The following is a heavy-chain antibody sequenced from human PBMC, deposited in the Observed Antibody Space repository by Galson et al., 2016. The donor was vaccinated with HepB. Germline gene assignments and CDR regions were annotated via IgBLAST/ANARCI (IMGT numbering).Heavy chain of an antibody. V-gene: IGHV4-39*01. CDR1: GGSVSSTSYY. Sequence: SETLSLTCNVSGGSVSSTSYYWVWIRQSPGKGLEWIATIYYNGATTYNPSLNSRVTVSVDTSKNQFSLSLNSVTAADTAVYYCSRHGGITMLRGVIRPLEYWGQGTLVTVSS. J-gene: IGHJ4*02. D-gene: IGHD3-10*01. CDR2: IYYNGAT. CDR3: SRHGGITMLRGVIRPLEY.